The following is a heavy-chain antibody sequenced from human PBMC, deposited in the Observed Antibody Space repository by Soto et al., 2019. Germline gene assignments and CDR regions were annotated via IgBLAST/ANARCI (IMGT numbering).Heavy chain of an antibody. CDR1: GYGFTTYG. D-gene: IGHD1-1*01. J-gene: IGHJ4*02. Sequence: QVHLVQSGAEVKKPGASVKVSCKGSGYGFTTYGITWVRQAPGQGLEWMAWISAHNGNTNYAQKLQGRVTVTRDTSTSTAYMELRSLTSDDTAAYYCAKWRYGDYWGQGALVTVSS. CDR2: ISAHNGNT. V-gene: IGHV1-18*01. CDR3: AKWRYGDY.